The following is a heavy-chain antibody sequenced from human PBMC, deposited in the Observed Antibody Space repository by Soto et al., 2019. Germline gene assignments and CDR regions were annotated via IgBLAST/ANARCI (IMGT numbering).Heavy chain of an antibody. Sequence: GASVKVSCKASGYTFTSYAMHWVRQAPGQRLEWMGWINAGNGNTKYSQKFQGRVTITRDTSASTAYMELSSLRSEDTAVYYCAREGAGNDVAFDYWGQGTLVTVSS. J-gene: IGHJ4*02. D-gene: IGHD1-1*01. CDR2: INAGNGNT. CDR3: AREGAGNDVAFDY. V-gene: IGHV1-3*01. CDR1: GYTFTSYA.